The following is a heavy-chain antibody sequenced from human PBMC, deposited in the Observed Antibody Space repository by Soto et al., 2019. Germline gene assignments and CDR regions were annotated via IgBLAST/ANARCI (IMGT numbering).Heavy chain of an antibody. V-gene: IGHV4-28*01. J-gene: IGHJ3*02. CDR3: ARSPYADALDI. CDR1: GYSIANVNW. Sequence: SETLSLTCAVSGYSIANVNWWAWIRQPPGKGLEWIGYIFHSGTTHYNPSLKSRVTMSVDTSKNQFSLKVDSLTAEDTAVYYCARSPYADALDIWGQGTMVT. D-gene: IGHD2-2*01. CDR2: IFHSGTT.